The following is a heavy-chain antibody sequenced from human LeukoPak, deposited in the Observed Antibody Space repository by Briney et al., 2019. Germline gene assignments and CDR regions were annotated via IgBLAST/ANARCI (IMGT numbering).Heavy chain of an antibody. Sequence: SETLSLTCTVSGYSISSGYYWGWIRQPPGKGLEWTGSIYRSGSTYYNPSLKSRVTISVDTSKNQFSLKLGSATAADTAVYYCARVEQQLVPHWGQGTLVTVSS. V-gene: IGHV4-38-2*02. J-gene: IGHJ4*02. CDR3: ARVEQQLVPH. CDR1: GYSISSGYY. D-gene: IGHD6-13*01. CDR2: IYRSGST.